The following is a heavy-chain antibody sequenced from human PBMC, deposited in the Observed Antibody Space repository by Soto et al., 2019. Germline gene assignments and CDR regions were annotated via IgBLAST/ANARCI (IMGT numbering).Heavy chain of an antibody. CDR3: ARLWGDIVATISHFDY. D-gene: IGHD5-12*01. CDR1: GGSISSSSYY. Sequence: SETLSLTCTVSGGSISSSSYYWGWIRQPPGKGLEWIGSIYYSGSTYYNPSLKSRVTISVDTSKSQFSLKLSSVTAADTAVYYCARLWGDIVATISHFDYWGQGTLVTVSS. V-gene: IGHV4-39*01. CDR2: IYYSGST. J-gene: IGHJ4*02.